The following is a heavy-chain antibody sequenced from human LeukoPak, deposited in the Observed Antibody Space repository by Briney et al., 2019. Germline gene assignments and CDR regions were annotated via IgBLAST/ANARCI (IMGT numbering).Heavy chain of an antibody. CDR2: ISYDGSNK. J-gene: IGHJ3*02. CDR1: GFTFSSYA. CDR3: AKVKDVDVAGGAFDI. Sequence: GGSLRLSCAASGFTFSSYAMHWVRQAPGKGLEWVAVISYDGSNKYYADSVKGRFTISRDNSKNTLYLQMNSLRAEDMALYYCAKVKDVDVAGGAFDIWGQGTMVTVSS. V-gene: IGHV3-30-3*01. D-gene: IGHD2-15*01.